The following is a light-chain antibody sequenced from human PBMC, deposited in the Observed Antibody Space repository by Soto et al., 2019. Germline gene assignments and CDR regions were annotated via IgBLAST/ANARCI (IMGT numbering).Light chain of an antibody. CDR3: QQYNSYWT. Sequence: IQMTQSPSTLSASVLDIVTISFRAIQTISRWLAWYQQKPGKAPKLLIYDASSLESGVPSRFSGSGSGTEFTLTISTLQPDDFATYYCQQYNSYWTFGQGTKVDI. CDR2: DAS. V-gene: IGKV1-5*01. J-gene: IGKJ1*01. CDR1: QTISRW.